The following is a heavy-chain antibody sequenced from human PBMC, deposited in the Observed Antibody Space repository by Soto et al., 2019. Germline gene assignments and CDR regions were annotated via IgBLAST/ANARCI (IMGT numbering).Heavy chain of an antibody. V-gene: IGHV1-18*01. J-gene: IGHJ4*02. CDR2: ISAYNGNT. CDR1: GYSFASYA. Sequence: QVQLVQSGAEVKKPGASVKVSCQASGYSFASYAISWMRQAPGQGLEWMGWISAYNGNTNYAQKLQGRVTITTDTATSTAYMELRSLRSDDTAVYYCARDPPPPDYWGQGTLVTVSS. CDR3: ARDPPPPDY.